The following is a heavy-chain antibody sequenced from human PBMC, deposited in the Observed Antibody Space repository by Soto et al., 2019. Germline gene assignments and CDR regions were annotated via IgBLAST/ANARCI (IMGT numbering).Heavy chain of an antibody. CDR1: GYTFTSYA. CDR2: INAGNGNT. CDR3: AREGGYGDYGMDV. V-gene: IGHV1-3*01. Sequence: GASVKVSCKASGYTFTSYAMHWVRQAPGQRLEWMGWINAGNGNTKYSQKFQGRVTITRDTSASTAYMELSSLSFEDTAVYYCAREGGYGDYGMDVWGQGTTVTVSS. J-gene: IGHJ6*02. D-gene: IGHD4-17*01.